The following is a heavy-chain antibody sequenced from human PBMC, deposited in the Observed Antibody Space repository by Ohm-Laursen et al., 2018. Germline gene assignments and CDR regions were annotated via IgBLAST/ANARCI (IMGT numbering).Heavy chain of an antibody. Sequence: SLRLSCSASGFTFSSYWMSWVRQAPGKGLEWVANIKQDGSEKYYVDSVKGRFTISRDNSKNTLYLQMSSLRAEDTAIYYCHKHDYDDYDIDYWGQGTLVTVSS. V-gene: IGHV3-7*03. J-gene: IGHJ4*02. CDR2: IKQDGSEK. CDR3: HKHDYDDYDIDY. D-gene: IGHD4-17*01. CDR1: GFTFSSYW.